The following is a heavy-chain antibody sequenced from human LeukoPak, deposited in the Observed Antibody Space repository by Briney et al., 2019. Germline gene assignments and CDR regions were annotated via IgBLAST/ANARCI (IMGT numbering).Heavy chain of an antibody. CDR2: ISRSSSYI. J-gene: IGHJ3*01. D-gene: IGHD2-2*03. CDR3: VRDYAKLGYCSGSSCPGALDV. V-gene: IGHV3-21*01. Sequence: GGSLRLSCAASGFTFSLYSMNWVRQAPGRGLEWVSSISRSSSYIYYVDSVKGRFTISRDNAKNSLFLQMNSLRADDTAVYYCVRDYAKLGYCSGSSCPGALDVWGQGTMVTVSS. CDR1: GFTFSLYS.